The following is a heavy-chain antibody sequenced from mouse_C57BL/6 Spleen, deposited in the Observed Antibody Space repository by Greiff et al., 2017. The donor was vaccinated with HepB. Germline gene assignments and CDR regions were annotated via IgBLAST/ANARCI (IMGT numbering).Heavy chain of an antibody. CDR3: ARKRNAMDY. CDR2: IDPSASYT. J-gene: IGHJ4*01. CDR1: GYTFTSYW. Sequence: QVQLQQPGAELVMPGASVKLSCKASGYTFTSYWMHWVKQRPGQGLEWIGEIDPSASYTNYNQKFKGKSTLTVDKSSSTAYMQLSSLTSEDSAVYYCARKRNAMDYWGQGTSVTVSS. V-gene: IGHV1-69*01.